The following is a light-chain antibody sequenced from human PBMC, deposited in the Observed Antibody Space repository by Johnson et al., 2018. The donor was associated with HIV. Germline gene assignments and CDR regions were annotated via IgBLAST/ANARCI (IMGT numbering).Light chain of an antibody. CDR2: DNN. CDR1: SSNVGSSF. Sequence: QAVLTQPPSVSAAPGQTVTISCSGSSSNVGSSFVSWYRQVPGTAPKLLIYDNNKRPSGIPGRFSGSKPGPSATLGITGLQTGDEADYYCGTWDSSLTSYVFGAGTKVTVL. J-gene: IGLJ1*01. CDR3: GTWDSSLTSYV. V-gene: IGLV1-51*01.